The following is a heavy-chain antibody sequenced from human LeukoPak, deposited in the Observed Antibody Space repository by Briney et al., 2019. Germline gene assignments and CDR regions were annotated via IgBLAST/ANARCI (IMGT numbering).Heavy chain of an antibody. V-gene: IGHV7-4-1*02. CDR2: INTNTGNP. J-gene: IGHJ6*02. CDR1: GYTFTSYA. Sequence: ASVKVSRKASGYTFTSYAMNWVRQAPGQGLEWMGWINTNTGNPTYAQGFTGRFVFSLDTSVSTAYLQISSLKAEDTAVYYCAIMTYYDFWSGTNYYYYYGMDAWGQGTTVTVSS. CDR3: AIMTYYDFWSGTNYYYYYGMDA. D-gene: IGHD3-3*01.